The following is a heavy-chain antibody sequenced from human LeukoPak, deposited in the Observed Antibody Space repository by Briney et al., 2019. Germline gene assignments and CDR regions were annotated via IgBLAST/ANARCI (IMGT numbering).Heavy chain of an antibody. CDR2: INPNSGGT. J-gene: IGHJ3*02. V-gene: IGHV1-2*02. CDR1: GYTSTGYY. CDR3: ASNIVVAYDAFDI. D-gene: IGHD2-2*01. Sequence: GASVKVSCKASGYTSTGYYMHWVRQAPGQGLEWMGWINPNSGGTNYAQKFQGRVTMTRDTSTSTAYMELSRLRSDDTAVYYCASNIVVAYDAFDIWGQGTMVTVSS.